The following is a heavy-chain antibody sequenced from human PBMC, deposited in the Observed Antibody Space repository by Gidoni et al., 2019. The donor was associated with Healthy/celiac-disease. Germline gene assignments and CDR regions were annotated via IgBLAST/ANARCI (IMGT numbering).Heavy chain of an antibody. CDR2: ISSSSSYI. CDR1: GFTFSSYS. J-gene: IGHJ6*02. V-gene: IGHV3-21*01. Sequence: EVQLVESGGGLVKPGGSLRLSCAASGFTFSSYSMNWVRQAPGKGLEWVSSISSSSSYIYYADSVKGRFTISRDNAKNSLYLQMNSLRAEDTAVYYCATLSGGSSGWAYYYYYGMDVWGQGTTVTVSS. CDR3: ATLSGGSSGWAYYYYYGMDV. D-gene: IGHD6-19*01.